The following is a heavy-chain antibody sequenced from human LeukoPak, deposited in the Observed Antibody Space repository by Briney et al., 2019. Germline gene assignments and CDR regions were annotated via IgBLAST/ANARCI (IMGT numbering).Heavy chain of an antibody. CDR3: TRGSGSSWYSDAFDI. Sequence: GGSLRLSCAASEFSVGSNYMTWVRQAPGKGLEGVGFIRSKAYGGTTEYAASVKGRFTISRDDSKSIAYLQMNSLKTEDTAVYYCTRGSGSSWYSDAFDIWGQGTMVTVSS. D-gene: IGHD6-13*01. V-gene: IGHV3-49*04. J-gene: IGHJ3*02. CDR2: IRSKAYGGTT. CDR1: EFSVGSNY.